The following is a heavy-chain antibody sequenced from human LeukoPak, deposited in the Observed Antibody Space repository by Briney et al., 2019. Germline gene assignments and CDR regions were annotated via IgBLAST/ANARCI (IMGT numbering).Heavy chain of an antibody. Sequence: PGGSLRLSCAASGFTFSSYGMHWVRQAPGKGLEWVAVISYDGSNKYYADSVKGRFTISRDNSKNTLYLQMNSLRAEDPAVYYCAKDRRAAGDYYGMDVWGQGTTVTVSS. CDR2: ISYDGSNK. CDR1: GFTFSSYG. V-gene: IGHV3-30*18. CDR3: AKDRRAAGDYYGMDV. D-gene: IGHD6-13*01. J-gene: IGHJ6*02.